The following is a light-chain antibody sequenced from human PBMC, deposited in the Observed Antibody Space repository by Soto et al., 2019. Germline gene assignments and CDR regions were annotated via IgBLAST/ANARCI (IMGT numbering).Light chain of an antibody. J-gene: IGKJ1*01. Sequence: PSSLSASVGDRVAITCRASQSISSYLNWYQQKPGKAPKLLIYAASSLQSGVPSRFSGSGSGTEFTLTISSLQPEDFATYYCQQVMTYPQTFGQGTKVDIK. CDR3: QQVMTYPQT. CDR2: AAS. V-gene: IGKV1-39*01. CDR1: QSISSY.